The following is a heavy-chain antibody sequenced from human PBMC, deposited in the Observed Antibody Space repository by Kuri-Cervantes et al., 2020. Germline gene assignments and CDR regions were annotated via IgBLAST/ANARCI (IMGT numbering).Heavy chain of an antibody. Sequence: GGSLRLSCVASGFTLNNYWMHWVRQPPGKGLVWVSSINSDGSSTSYADSVKGRFTNSRDSAKDTLYLQMNSLRAEDTAVYYCTKAVAGNPPDYWGQGTLVTVSS. CDR2: INSDGSST. V-gene: IGHV3-74*01. D-gene: IGHD6-19*01. J-gene: IGHJ4*02. CDR1: GFTLNNYW. CDR3: TKAVAGNPPDY.